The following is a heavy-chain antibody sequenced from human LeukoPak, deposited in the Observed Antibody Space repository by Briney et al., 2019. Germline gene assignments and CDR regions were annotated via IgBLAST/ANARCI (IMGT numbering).Heavy chain of an antibody. CDR1: GFIFSSYG. CDR3: AKEGYYDILTGHPTYAMDV. CDR2: KSYVGSDE. D-gene: IGHD3-9*01. Sequence: GRSLRLSCVASGFIFSSYGMHWVRQAPGKGLEWVAVKSYVGSDEYYTDSVKGRFTISRDNSKNTLYLQMNSLRAEDTAVYYCAKEGYYDILTGHPTYAMDVLGQGTTVTVSS. J-gene: IGHJ6*02. V-gene: IGHV3-30*18.